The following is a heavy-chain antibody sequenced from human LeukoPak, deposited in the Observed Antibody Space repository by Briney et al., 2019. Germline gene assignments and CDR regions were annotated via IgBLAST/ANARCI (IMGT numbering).Heavy chain of an antibody. Sequence: PSETLSLTCTVSGGSLSSSSYYWGWIRQPPGKGLEWIGSIYYSGSTYYNPSLKSRVTISVDTSKNQLSLKLTSVTAADTAVYYCARHGGAAGGHWGQGTLVTVSS. CDR2: IYYSGST. CDR1: GGSLSSSSYY. CDR3: ARHGGAAGGH. V-gene: IGHV4-39*01. D-gene: IGHD6-13*01. J-gene: IGHJ4*02.